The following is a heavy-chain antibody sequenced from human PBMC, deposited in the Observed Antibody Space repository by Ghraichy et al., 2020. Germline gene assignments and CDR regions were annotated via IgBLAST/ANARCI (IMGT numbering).Heavy chain of an antibody. CDR1: GFTFSSYA. J-gene: IGHJ5*02. D-gene: IGHD2-15*01. Sequence: GGSLRLSCAASGFTFSSYAMSWVRQAPGKGLEWVSAISGSGGSTYYADSVKGRFTISRDNSKNTLYLQMNSLRAEDTAVYYCAKVRRAIVVVVAATDWFDPWGQGTLVTVSS. CDR2: ISGSGGST. CDR3: AKVRRAIVVVVAATDWFDP. V-gene: IGHV3-23*01.